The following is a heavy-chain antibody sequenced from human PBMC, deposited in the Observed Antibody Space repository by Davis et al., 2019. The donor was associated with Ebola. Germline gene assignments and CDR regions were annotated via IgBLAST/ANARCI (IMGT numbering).Heavy chain of an antibody. V-gene: IGHV5-51*01. Sequence: KVSCKGSGYSFTSYWIGWVRQMPGKGLEWMGIIYPGDSDTRYSPSFQGQVTISADKSISTAYLQWSSLKASDTAMYYCARPRPSYYDSSGPVDYWGQGTLVTVSS. D-gene: IGHD3-22*01. CDR3: ARPRPSYYDSSGPVDY. CDR1: GYSFTSYW. CDR2: IYPGDSDT. J-gene: IGHJ4*02.